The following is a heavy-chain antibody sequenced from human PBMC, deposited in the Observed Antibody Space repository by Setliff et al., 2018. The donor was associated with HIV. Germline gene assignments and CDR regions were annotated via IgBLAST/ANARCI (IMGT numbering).Heavy chain of an antibody. J-gene: IGHJ4*02. CDR3: ASCHVAIGYDFNY. CDR2: IYYSGST. V-gene: IGHV4-31*03. Sequence: SETLSLTCTVSGGSISSGGYYWSWIRQHPGKGLEWIGYIYYSGSTYYNPSLKSRVTIAVDTSKNQFSLNLKSMTAADTAVYYCASCHVAIGYDFNYWGQGVLVTVSS. CDR1: GGSISSGGYY. D-gene: IGHD5-18*01.